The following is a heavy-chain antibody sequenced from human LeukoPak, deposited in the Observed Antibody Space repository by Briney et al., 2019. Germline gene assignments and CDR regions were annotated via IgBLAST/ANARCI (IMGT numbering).Heavy chain of an antibody. D-gene: IGHD2-21*01. CDR1: GGSISRGHW. J-gene: IGHJ4*02. Sequence: PSETLSLTCAVSGGSISRGHWRSWVRQPPGRGLEWIGEIDQSGSTNYNPSLKSRVTISVDNSKNQFSLKLTSVTAADTAMYYCTRNGDYCLDYWGQGTLVTVSS. CDR3: TRNGDYCLDY. CDR2: IDQSGST. V-gene: IGHV4-4*02.